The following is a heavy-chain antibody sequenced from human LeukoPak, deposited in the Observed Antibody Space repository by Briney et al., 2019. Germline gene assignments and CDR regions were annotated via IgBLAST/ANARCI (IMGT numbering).Heavy chain of an antibody. D-gene: IGHD2-2*01. CDR3: ARVGLDCSSTSCYLNWFDP. Sequence: SSETLSLTCTVSGGSISSGDHYWSWIRQPPGKGLEWIGYIYYSGSTYYNPSLKSRVTISVDTSKNQFSLKLSSVTAADTAVYYCARVGLDCSSTSCYLNWFDPWGQGTLVTVSS. V-gene: IGHV4-30-4*08. J-gene: IGHJ5*02. CDR2: IYYSGST. CDR1: GGSISSGDHY.